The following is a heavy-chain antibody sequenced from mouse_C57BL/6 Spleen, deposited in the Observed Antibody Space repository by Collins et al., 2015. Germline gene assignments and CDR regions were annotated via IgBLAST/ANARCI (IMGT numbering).Heavy chain of an antibody. CDR3: ARDYGSSFFDY. CDR1: GYSITSGYY. D-gene: IGHD1-1*01. J-gene: IGHJ2*01. CDR2: ISYDGSN. Sequence: DVQLQESGPGLVKPSQSLSLTCSVTGYSITSGYYWNWIRQFPGNKLEWMGYISYDGSNNYNPSLKNRISITRDTSKNQFFLKLNSATTEDTATYYCARDYGSSFFDYWGQGTTLTVSS. V-gene: IGHV3-6*01.